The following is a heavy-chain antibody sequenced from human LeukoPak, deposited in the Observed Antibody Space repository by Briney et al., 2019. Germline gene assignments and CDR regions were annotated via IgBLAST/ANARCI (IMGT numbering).Heavy chain of an antibody. J-gene: IGHJ3*02. Sequence: PSETLSLTCTVSGYSISSGYYWGWIRQPPGKGLEWIGEINHSGSTNYNPSLKSRVTISVDTSKNQFSLKLSSVTAADTAVYYCARHRRDRKLWLNKRCAAFDIWGQGTMVTVSS. CDR1: GYSISSGYY. CDR2: INHSGST. CDR3: ARHRRDRKLWLNKRCAAFDI. D-gene: IGHD5-18*01. V-gene: IGHV4-38-2*02.